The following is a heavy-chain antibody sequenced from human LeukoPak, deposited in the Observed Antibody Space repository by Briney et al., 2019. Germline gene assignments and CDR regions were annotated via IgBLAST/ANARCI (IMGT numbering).Heavy chain of an antibody. CDR3: ARLGSGSTMVRGVTPYYYYYYMDV. CDR2: IYYSGST. Sequence: SETLSLTCTVSGGSISSSSYYWGWIRQPPGKGLEWIGSIYYSGSTYYNPSLKSRVTISVDTSKNQFSLKLSSVTAADTAVYYCARLGSGSTMVRGVTPYYYYYYMDVWGKGTTVTVSS. D-gene: IGHD3-10*01. CDR1: GGSISSSSYY. V-gene: IGHV4-39*07. J-gene: IGHJ6*03.